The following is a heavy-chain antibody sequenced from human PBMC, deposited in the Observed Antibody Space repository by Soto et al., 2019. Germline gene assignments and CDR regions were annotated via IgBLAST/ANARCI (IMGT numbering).Heavy chain of an antibody. V-gene: IGHV4-39*01. CDR2: IYYSGST. Sequence: SETLSLTCTVSGGSISSSSYYWGWIRQPPGKGLEWIGSIYYSGSTYYNPSLKSRVTISVDTSKNQFSLKLSSVTAADTAVYYCARHRHDFWSGYLNWFDPWGQGTLVTVSS. D-gene: IGHD3-3*01. CDR1: GGSISSSSYY. J-gene: IGHJ5*02. CDR3: ARHRHDFWSGYLNWFDP.